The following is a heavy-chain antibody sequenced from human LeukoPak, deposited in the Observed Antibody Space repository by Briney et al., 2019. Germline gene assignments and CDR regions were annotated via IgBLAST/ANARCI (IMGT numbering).Heavy chain of an antibody. J-gene: IGHJ6*02. CDR2: IVVGSGNT. Sequence: SVKVSCKASGFTFTSSAMQWVRQARGQRLEWIGWIVVGSGNTNYAQKFQERVTITRDMSTSTAYMELSSLRSEDTAVYYCAADPYCSSTSCYEGFYYYYGMDVWGQGTTVTASS. V-gene: IGHV1-58*02. CDR3: AADPYCSSTSCYEGFYYYYGMDV. CDR1: GFTFTSSA. D-gene: IGHD2-2*01.